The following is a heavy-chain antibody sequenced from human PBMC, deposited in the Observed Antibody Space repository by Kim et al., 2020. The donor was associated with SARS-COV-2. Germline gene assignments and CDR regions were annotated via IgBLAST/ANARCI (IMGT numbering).Heavy chain of an antibody. Sequence: GGSLRLSCEASGFTFSDHYMDWVRQAPGKGLEWVGRSRNKAKSYTTEYAAAVKGRFTISRDDSKNSLNLQMNSLKTEDTAVYFCARGSTVKGMDVWGKGT. V-gene: IGHV3-72*01. CDR2: SRNKAKSYTT. D-gene: IGHD4-17*01. CDR3: ARGSTVKGMDV. J-gene: IGHJ6*03. CDR1: GFTFSDHY.